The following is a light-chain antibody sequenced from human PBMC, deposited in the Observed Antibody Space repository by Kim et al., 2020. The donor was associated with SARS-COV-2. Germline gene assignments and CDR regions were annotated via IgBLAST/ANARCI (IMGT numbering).Light chain of an antibody. CDR1: SSDVGSYNL. CDR2: EVL. Sequence: GQSITISCTGTSSDVGSYNLVSWYQQHPGKAPKLMIYEVLKRPSGVSNRFSGSKSGNTASLIISGLQAEDEADYYCCSYAGSSTYVFGTGTKVTVL. J-gene: IGLJ1*01. V-gene: IGLV2-23*02. CDR3: CSYAGSSTYV.